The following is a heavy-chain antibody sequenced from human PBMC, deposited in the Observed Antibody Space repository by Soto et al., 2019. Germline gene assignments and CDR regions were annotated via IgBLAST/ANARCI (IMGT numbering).Heavy chain of an antibody. Sequence: QITLKESGPTLVKPTQTLTLTCTFSGFSLSTSGVGVGWIRQPPGKALEWLALLYWDDDKRYSPSLKSRLTITKDTPKNQVVLTMSNMDPVDTCTYSCVSGSFPNWFDPWGQGILVIVSS. CDR1: GFSLSTSGVG. CDR2: LYWDDDK. J-gene: IGHJ5*02. V-gene: IGHV2-5*04. D-gene: IGHD3-10*01. CDR3: VSGSFPNWFDP.